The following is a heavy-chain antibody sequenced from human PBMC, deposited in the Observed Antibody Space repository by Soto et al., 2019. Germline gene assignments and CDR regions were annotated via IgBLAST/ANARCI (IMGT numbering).Heavy chain of an antibody. J-gene: IGHJ4*02. CDR2: MNPNGGNT. D-gene: IGHD6-19*01. CDR1: GYTFNSFD. V-gene: IGHV1-8*01. Sequence: QVQLVQSGAEVKKPGTSVKVSCKASGYTFNSFDINWVRQATGQGLEWMGWMNPNGGNTGYAQKFQGRVPMTRNTSISTAYMELSSVRSEDTAVYYCASTKPDGDTSGRYVYLGQGTLVTVSS. CDR3: ASTKPDGDTSGRYVY.